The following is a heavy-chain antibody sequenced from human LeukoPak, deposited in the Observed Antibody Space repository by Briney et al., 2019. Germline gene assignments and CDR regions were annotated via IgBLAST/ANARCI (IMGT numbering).Heavy chain of an antibody. CDR1: GFTSSDYY. V-gene: IGHV3-11*01. D-gene: IGHD2-2*01. J-gene: IGHJ4*02. CDR3: ARDTPDAPVDY. Sequence: GGSLRLSCAASGFTSSDYYMSWIRQAPGKGLEWVSYISSSGSTIYYADSVKGRFTISRDNAKNSLYLQMNSLRAEDTAVYYCARDTPDAPVDYWGQGTLVTVSS. CDR2: ISSSGSTI.